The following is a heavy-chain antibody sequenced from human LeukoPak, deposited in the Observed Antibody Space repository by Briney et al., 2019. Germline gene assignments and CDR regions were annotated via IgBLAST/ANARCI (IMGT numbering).Heavy chain of an antibody. CDR1: EFTFSNAW. CDR3: TARGRHSFYY. CDR2: VKSKGDGWTA. J-gene: IGHJ4*02. V-gene: IGHV3-15*01. D-gene: IGHD1-26*01. Sequence: GGSLRLSCAASEFTFSNAWMSWVRQAPGRGLEWVGRVKSKGDGWTADYAAPVKGRFTISRDDSKNTLYLQMNSLKTEDTAVYYCTARGRHSFYYWGQGALVTVSS.